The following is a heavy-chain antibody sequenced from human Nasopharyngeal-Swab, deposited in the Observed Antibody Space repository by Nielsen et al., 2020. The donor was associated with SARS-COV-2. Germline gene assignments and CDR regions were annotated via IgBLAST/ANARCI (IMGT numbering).Heavy chain of an antibody. CDR2: TYYTGST. D-gene: IGHD5-12*01. CDR1: GDSISSSSYF. J-gene: IGHJ6*02. V-gene: IGHV4-39*01. Sequence: SDPLSLTFAVSGDSISSSSYFWCWILLPPGKGLQWICITYYTGSTYDSPSFRSRVTMSVDTSKNQFSLELRSVTAAETAVYYCARSRGSSYYFHGMDIWGQGTTVTVSS. CDR3: ARSRGSSYYFHGMDI.